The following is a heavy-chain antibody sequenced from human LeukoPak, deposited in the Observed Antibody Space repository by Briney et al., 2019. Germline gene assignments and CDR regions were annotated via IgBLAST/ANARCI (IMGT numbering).Heavy chain of an antibody. CDR1: GGSISSFH. Sequence: ASETLSLTCTVSGGSISSFHWSWIRQPPGKGLEWNGYIYYSGSTNYNPSLKSRVTISVDTSKNQSSLKLTSVTAADTAVYYCARFLLYYDSSTYPNWFDPWGQGTLVTVSS. J-gene: IGHJ5*02. CDR3: ARFLLYYDSSTYPNWFDP. CDR2: IYYSGST. V-gene: IGHV4-59*08. D-gene: IGHD3-22*01.